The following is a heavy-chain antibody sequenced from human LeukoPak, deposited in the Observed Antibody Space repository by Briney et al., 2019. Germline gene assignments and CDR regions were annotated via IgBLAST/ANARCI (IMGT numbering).Heavy chain of an antibody. CDR1: GDSVSSNSAA. CDR2: TYYRSKWYN. J-gene: IGHJ3*02. Sequence: SQTLSLTCAISGDSVSSNSAAWNWIRQSPSRGLEWLGRTYYRSKWYNDYAVSVKSRITINPDTSKNQFSLKLSSVTAADTAVYYCARHRDYYDSSGYYNAFDIWGQGTMVTVSS. CDR3: ARHRDYYDSSGYYNAFDI. V-gene: IGHV6-1*01. D-gene: IGHD3-22*01.